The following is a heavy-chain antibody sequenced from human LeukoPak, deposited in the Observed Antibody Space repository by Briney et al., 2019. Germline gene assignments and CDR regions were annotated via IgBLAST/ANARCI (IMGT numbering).Heavy chain of an antibody. D-gene: IGHD6-13*01. CDR2: IGTAGDT. J-gene: IGHJ4*02. V-gene: IGHV3-13*01. Sequence: PGGSLRLSCAASGFTFSSYSMNWVRQAPGKGLEWVSGIGTAGDTYYPGSVKGRFTISRENAKNSLYLQMNSLSAGNTAVYYCASSPAYSSSWYAIDNWGQGTLVTVSS. CDR1: GFTFSSYS. CDR3: ASSPAYSSSWYAIDN.